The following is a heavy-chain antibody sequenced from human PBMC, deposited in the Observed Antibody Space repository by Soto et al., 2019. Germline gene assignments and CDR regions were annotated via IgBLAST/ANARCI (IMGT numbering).Heavy chain of an antibody. V-gene: IGHV4-4*07. CDR2: IYTSGST. J-gene: IGHJ4*01. CDR3: ARVRRGGTPFFDF. Sequence: GIMKPAGKGLEWIGRIYTSGSTNYNTSLKSRVTMSVDTSKNHFSLKLSSVTAADTAVYYGARVRRGGTPFFDFWGHGTLVTGSS. D-gene: IGHD1-1*01.